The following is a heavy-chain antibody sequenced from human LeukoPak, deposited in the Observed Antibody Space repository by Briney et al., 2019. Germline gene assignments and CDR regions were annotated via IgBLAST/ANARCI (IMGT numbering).Heavy chain of an antibody. CDR3: AREEGGSTYYDILTGYYPDAFDI. J-gene: IGHJ3*02. D-gene: IGHD3-9*01. V-gene: IGHV3-21*01. CDR2: ISSSSSSYI. Sequence: PGGSLRLSCAASGFTFSNYGMHWVRQAPGKGLEWVSSISSSSSSYIYYADSVKGRFTISRDNAKNSLYLQMNSLRAEDTAVYYCAREEGGSTYYDILTGYYPDAFDIWGQGTMVTVSS. CDR1: GFTFSNYG.